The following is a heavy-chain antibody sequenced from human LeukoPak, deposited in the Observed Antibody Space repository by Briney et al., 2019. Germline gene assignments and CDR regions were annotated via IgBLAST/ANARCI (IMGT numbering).Heavy chain of an antibody. Sequence: ASVKVSCKISGYTLTELSMHWIRQAPGKGLEWMGGFDPKDGATVYARKFRGRPTMTEDTSTATAYMELSSLTSEDTAVYFCYDSTYWGQGTLVTVSS. V-gene: IGHV1-24*01. CDR3: YDSTY. CDR2: FDPKDGAT. CDR1: GYTLTELS. D-gene: IGHD3-22*01. J-gene: IGHJ4*02.